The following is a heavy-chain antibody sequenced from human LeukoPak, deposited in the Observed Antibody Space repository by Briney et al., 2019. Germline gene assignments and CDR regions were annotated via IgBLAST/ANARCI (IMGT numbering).Heavy chain of an antibody. V-gene: IGHV4-34*01. CDR3: AGVSPSYYYDSSGFLDAFDI. CDR2: INHSGST. D-gene: IGHD3-22*01. J-gene: IGHJ3*02. CDR1: GGSFSGYY. Sequence: SETLSLTCAVYGGSFSGYYWSWIRQPPGKGLEWIGEINHSGSTNYNPSLKSRVTISVDTSKNQFSLKLSSVTAADTAVYYCAGVSPSYYYDSSGFLDAFDIWGQGTMVTVSS.